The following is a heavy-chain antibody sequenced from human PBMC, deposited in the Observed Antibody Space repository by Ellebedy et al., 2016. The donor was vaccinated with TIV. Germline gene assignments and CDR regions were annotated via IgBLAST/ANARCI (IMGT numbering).Heavy chain of an antibody. V-gene: IGHV3-7*03. J-gene: IGHJ6*02. Sequence: GESLKISCAASGFTFSSSAMSWVRQAPGKGLEWVANIKQDGSEKYYVDSVKGRFTISRDNAKNSLYLQMNSLRAEDTAVYYCARDGVTIFGVVIPTYYYYGMDVWGQGTTVTVSS. D-gene: IGHD3-3*01. CDR1: GFTFSSSA. CDR3: ARDGVTIFGVVIPTYYYYGMDV. CDR2: IKQDGSEK.